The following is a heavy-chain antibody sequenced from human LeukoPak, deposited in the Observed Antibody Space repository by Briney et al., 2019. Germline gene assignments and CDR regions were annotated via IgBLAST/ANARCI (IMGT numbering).Heavy chain of an antibody. CDR2: ISYDGTNK. Sequence: GGSLRLSCAASGFTFSNYAMHWVRQAPGKGLEWVAVISYDGTNKYYADSVKGRFTISRDNSKNTLYLQMNSLRAEDTAVYYCAREATFSGSYFGPFDYWGQGTLVTVSS. CDR1: GFTFSNYA. V-gene: IGHV3-30-3*01. J-gene: IGHJ4*02. D-gene: IGHD1-26*01. CDR3: AREATFSGSYFGPFDY.